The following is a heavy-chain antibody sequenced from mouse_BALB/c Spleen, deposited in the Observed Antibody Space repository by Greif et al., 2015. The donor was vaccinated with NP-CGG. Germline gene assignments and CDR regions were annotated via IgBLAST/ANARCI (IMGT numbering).Heavy chain of an antibody. V-gene: IGHV1-87*01. CDR2: IYPGDGDT. J-gene: IGHJ4*01. Sequence: QVQLQQSGAELARPGASVKLSCKASGYTFTSYWMQWVKQRPGQGLEWIGAIYPGDGDTRYTQKSKGKATLTADKSSSIAYMQLSSLASEDSAVYYCAGHRYDDAMDYWGQGTSVTVSS. CDR1: GYTFTSYW. CDR3: AGHRYDDAMDY. D-gene: IGHD2-14*01.